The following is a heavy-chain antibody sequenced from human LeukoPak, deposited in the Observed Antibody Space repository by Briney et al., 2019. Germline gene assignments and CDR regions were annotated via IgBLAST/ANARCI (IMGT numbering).Heavy chain of an antibody. CDR1: GGSISSYY. D-gene: IGHD5-18*01. J-gene: IGHJ6*02. CDR2: IYYSGST. Sequence: SETLSLTCTVSGGSISSYYWSWIRQPPGKGLEWIGYIYYSGSTNYNPSLKSRVTISVDTSKNQFSLKLSSVTAADTAVYYCARVSNSYGTPGYYYYGMDVWGQGTTVTVSS. CDR3: ARVSNSYGTPGYYYYGMDV. V-gene: IGHV4-59*01.